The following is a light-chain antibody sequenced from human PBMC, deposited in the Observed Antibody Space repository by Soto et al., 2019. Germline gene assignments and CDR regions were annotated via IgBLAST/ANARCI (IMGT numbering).Light chain of an antibody. CDR3: QQYHTDWT. CDR2: AAS. Sequence: DIQMTQSPSSLSASVGDRVTITCRASPSISTYLNWYHQKPGKAPKLLIYAASSLQSGVPSRFSGRGSGTEFTLTISSLQADDYATFYCQQYHTDWTFGQGTKVDIK. CDR1: PSISTY. V-gene: IGKV1-39*01. J-gene: IGKJ1*01.